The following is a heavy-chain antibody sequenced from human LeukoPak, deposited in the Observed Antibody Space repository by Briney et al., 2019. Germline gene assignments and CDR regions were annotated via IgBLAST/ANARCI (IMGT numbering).Heavy chain of an antibody. CDR3: AKVRPSYYYDSSGYLWTDY. Sequence: GGSLRLSCAASGFTFSSFAINWVRQAPGKGLEWVSVITGSGSGADYADSVKGRFTISRDNSQNTVHLQMNSLRAEDTAVYYCAKVRPSYYYDSSGYLWTDYWGQGTLVTVSS. D-gene: IGHD3-22*01. CDR1: GFTFSSFA. CDR2: ITGSGSGA. J-gene: IGHJ4*02. V-gene: IGHV3-23*01.